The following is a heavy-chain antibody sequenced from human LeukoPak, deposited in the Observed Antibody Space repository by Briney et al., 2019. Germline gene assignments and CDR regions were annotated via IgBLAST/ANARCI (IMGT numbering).Heavy chain of an antibody. D-gene: IGHD2-15*01. CDR3: AKELGYCSGGSCPFDY. V-gene: IGHV3-23*01. Sequence: QPGASLRLSCAASGFTFSSYAMSWVRQAPGKGLEWVSAISGSGGSTYYADSVKGRFTISRDNSKNTLYLQMNSLRAEDTAVYYCAKELGYCSGGSCPFDYWGQGTLVTVSS. J-gene: IGHJ4*02. CDR2: ISGSGGST. CDR1: GFTFSSYA.